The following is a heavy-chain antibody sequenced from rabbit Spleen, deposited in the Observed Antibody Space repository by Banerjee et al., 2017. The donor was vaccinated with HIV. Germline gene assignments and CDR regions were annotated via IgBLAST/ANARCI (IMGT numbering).Heavy chain of an antibody. CDR1: GFDFSNNA. V-gene: IGHV1S45*01. CDR3: ARRDSSLAYKL. Sequence: QEQLEESGGDLVKPEGSLTLTCTASGFDFSNNAMCWVRQAPGKGLEWIACIYADSSGSTYYASWARGRFTISKTSSTTVTLRMTSLTAADTATYFCARRDSSLAYKLWGPGTLVTVS. CDR2: IYADSSGST. J-gene: IGHJ6*01. D-gene: IGHD4-1*01.